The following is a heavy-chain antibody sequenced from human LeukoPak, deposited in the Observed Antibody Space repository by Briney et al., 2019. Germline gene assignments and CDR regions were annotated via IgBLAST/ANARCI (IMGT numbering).Heavy chain of an antibody. CDR3: ARGIVVVPAAIQGYYYYYMDV. J-gene: IGHJ6*03. Sequence: ASVKVSCKASGYTFTSYDINWVRQATGQGLEWMGWMNPNSGNTGYAQKFQGRVTITRNTSISTAYMELSSLRSEDTAVYYCARGIVVVPAAIQGYYYYYMDVWGKGTTVTVSS. V-gene: IGHV1-8*03. CDR2: MNPNSGNT. D-gene: IGHD2-2*01. CDR1: GYTFTSYD.